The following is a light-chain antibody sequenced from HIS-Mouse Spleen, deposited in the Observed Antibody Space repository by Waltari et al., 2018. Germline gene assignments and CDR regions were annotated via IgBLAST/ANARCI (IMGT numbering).Light chain of an antibody. V-gene: IGKV3-11*01. CDR2: DAS. J-gene: IGKJ4*01. CDR1: QSVSSY. Sequence: EIVLTQSPATLSLSPGERATHSCRASQSVSSYLAWYQQKPGQAPRLLIYDASNRATGIPARFSGSGSGTDFTLTISSLEPEDCAVYYCPQRSNWPTFGGGTKVEIK. CDR3: PQRSNWPT.